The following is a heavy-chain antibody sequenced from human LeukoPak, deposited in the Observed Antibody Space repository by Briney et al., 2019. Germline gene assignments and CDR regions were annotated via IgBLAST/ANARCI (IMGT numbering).Heavy chain of an antibody. CDR3: AKDHDSSGWYGLFDY. J-gene: IGHJ4*02. CDR1: GFTFSHYG. V-gene: IGHV3-30*02. D-gene: IGHD6-19*01. Sequence: GGSLRLSCSASGFTFSHYGMHWVRQAPGKGLEWVAFIRYDGSEEYYADSVKGRFTISRDNSKNTLYLQMDSLRAEDTAVYYCAKDHDSSGWYGLFDYWGQGTLVTVSS. CDR2: IRYDGSEE.